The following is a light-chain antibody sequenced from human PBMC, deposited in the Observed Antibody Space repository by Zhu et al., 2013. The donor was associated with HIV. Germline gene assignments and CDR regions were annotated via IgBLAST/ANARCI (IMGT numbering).Light chain of an antibody. J-gene: IGKJ3*01. CDR2: DAS. CDR3: QQSYLLPFA. CDR1: QSIGTS. V-gene: IGKV1-39*01. Sequence: DIQMTQSPSSLSASAGDRVTITCRASQSIGTSLNWYQKKPGKAPKVLIYDASTLQSGVPSRFSGSGSGTDFTLTIINLQPEDFATYYCQQSYLLPFAFGPGTRVDI.